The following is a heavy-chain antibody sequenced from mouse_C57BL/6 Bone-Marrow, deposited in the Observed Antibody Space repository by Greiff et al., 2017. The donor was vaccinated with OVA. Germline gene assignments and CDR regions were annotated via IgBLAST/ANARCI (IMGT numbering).Heavy chain of an antibody. V-gene: IGHV1-62-2*01. CDR3: ARHETVSGAYYYGSSPFAY. J-gene: IGHJ3*01. CDR1: GYTFTEYT. D-gene: IGHD1-1*01. Sequence: QVQLQQSGAELVKPGASVKLSCKASGYTFTEYTIHWVKQRSGQGLEWIGWFYPGSGSIKYNEKFKDKATLTADKSSSTVYMELSRLTSEDSAVYFCARHETVSGAYYYGSSPFAYWGQGTLVTVSA. CDR2: FYPGSGSI.